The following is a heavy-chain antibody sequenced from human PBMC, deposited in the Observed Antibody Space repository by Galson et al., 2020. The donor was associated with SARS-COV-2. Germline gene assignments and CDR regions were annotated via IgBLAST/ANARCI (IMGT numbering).Heavy chain of an antibody. V-gene: IGHV3-7*03. CDR3: ARGVNSAFDV. J-gene: IGHJ3*01. CDR2: IKPDGSGT. Sequence: GESLKISCVVSGFDFPVHWMNWVRRAPGKGLEWVANIKPDGSGTSYVDSVTGRFTISRDSAHSSLYLQMNSLRLEDTAVYYCARGVNSAFDVWGQGTMVTGSS. CDR1: GFDFPVHW.